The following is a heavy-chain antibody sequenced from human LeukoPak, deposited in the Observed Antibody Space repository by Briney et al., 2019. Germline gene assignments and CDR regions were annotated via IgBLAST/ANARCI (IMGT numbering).Heavy chain of an antibody. Sequence: GGSLRLSCTASGFIFDDFGMTWVRQAPGKGLEWVSSINWNGDITPYADSVKGRFTISRDNAKNALYLQMNSLRPEDTALYFCTRDETGIDYWGQGTLVTVSS. CDR3: TRDETGIDY. J-gene: IGHJ4*02. CDR2: INWNGDIT. V-gene: IGHV3-20*04. D-gene: IGHD1-1*01. CDR1: GFIFDDFG.